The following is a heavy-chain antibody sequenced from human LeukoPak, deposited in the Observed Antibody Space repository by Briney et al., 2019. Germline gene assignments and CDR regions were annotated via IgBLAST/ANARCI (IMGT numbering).Heavy chain of an antibody. D-gene: IGHD3-22*01. V-gene: IGHV3-15*01. Sequence: GGSLRLSCAASGFTFSNAWMSWVRQAPGKGLEWVGRIKSKTDGGTADYAAPVKGRFTISRDDSKNTLYLQMNSLKTEDTAVYYCAAEYYYDSSGYHKPTIDYWGQGTLVTVSS. J-gene: IGHJ4*02. CDR3: AAEYYYDSSGYHKPTIDY. CDR2: IKSKTDGGTA. CDR1: GFTFSNAW.